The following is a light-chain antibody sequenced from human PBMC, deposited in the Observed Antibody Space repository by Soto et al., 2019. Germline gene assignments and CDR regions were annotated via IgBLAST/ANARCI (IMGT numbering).Light chain of an antibody. J-gene: IGKJ1*01. Sequence: EIVLTQSPGTLSLSPGERATLSCRANQSVSSSYLTWYQQKPGQAPRLLIYGASSRATGIPDRFSGSGSGTDFTLPISRLEPEDFAVYYCQQHGSSPRTFGQGTKVEIK. CDR1: QSVSSSY. CDR2: GAS. CDR3: QQHGSSPRT. V-gene: IGKV3-20*01.